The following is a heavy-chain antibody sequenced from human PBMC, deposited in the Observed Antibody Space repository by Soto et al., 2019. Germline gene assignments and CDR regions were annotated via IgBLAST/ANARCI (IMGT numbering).Heavy chain of an antibody. Sequence: ASVKVSCKASGYTFTGYYMHWVRQAPGQGLEWMGWINPNSGGTNYAQKFQGWVTMTRDTSISTAYMELSRLRSDDTAVYYCARAGGRSSRGWYRFDYWGQGTLVTVSS. D-gene: IGHD6-19*01. CDR1: GYTFTGYY. V-gene: IGHV1-2*04. CDR2: INPNSGGT. CDR3: ARAGGRSSRGWYRFDY. J-gene: IGHJ4*02.